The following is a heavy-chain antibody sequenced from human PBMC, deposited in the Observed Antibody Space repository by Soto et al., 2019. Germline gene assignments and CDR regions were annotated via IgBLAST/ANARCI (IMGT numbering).Heavy chain of an antibody. CDR3: ATGEGGNVLRFFDWFF. V-gene: IGHV4-59*01. CDR1: GASITSNY. J-gene: IGHJ1*01. Sequence: QVQLQESGPGMVKPSETLSLTCTVSGASITSNYWTWIRQPPGEGLEWIGNIYYSGVTNYNPSLQSRVTISVDRSNNQFSLKLSSVTAADTAVYYCATGEGGNVLRFFDWFFWGRGTLVTVSS. D-gene: IGHD3-9*01. CDR2: IYYSGVT.